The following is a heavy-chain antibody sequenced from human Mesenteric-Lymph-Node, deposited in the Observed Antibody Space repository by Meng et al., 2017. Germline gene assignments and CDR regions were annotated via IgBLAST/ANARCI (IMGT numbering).Heavy chain of an antibody. Sequence: GESLKISCSTSGFPLSSYEMNWVRQAPGKGLEWVSAISGSGGSTYYADSVKSRFTISRDNSKNTWYLQMNSLRAEDTAVYYCAKDYYDSSGYYTDVAFDIWGQGTMVTVSS. CDR2: ISGSGGST. CDR1: GFPLSSYE. V-gene: IGHV3-23*01. D-gene: IGHD3-22*01. CDR3: AKDYYDSSGYYTDVAFDI. J-gene: IGHJ3*02.